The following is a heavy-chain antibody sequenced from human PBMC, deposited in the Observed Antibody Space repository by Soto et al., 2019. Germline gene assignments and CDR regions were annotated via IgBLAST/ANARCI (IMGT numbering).Heavy chain of an antibody. CDR1: GGSISSYY. Sequence: ASETLSLTCTVSGGSISSYYWSWIRQPPGKGLEWIGYIYYSGSTNYNPSLKSRVTISVDTSKNQFSLKLSSVTAADTAVYYCAREVRGVPDYWGQGTLVTVSS. CDR3: AREVRGVPDY. V-gene: IGHV4-59*01. J-gene: IGHJ4*02. D-gene: IGHD3-10*01. CDR2: IYYSGST.